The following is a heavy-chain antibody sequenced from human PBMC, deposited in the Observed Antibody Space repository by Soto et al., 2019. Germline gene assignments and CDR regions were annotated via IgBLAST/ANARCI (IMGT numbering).Heavy chain of an antibody. V-gene: IGHV3-15*01. Sequence: EVQLVESGGGLVKPGGSLRLSCVASGITFSNAWMTWVRQAPGKGLEWVGRIKSKVNGETTDYGAPVKGRFTISRDDSKNTLYLQMNSLSTEDTAVYYCTRDRPFTRGGVIVAWGQGTMVTVSS. J-gene: IGHJ3*01. CDR1: GITFSNAW. CDR3: TRDRPFTRGGVIVA. D-gene: IGHD3-16*01. CDR2: IKSKVNGETT.